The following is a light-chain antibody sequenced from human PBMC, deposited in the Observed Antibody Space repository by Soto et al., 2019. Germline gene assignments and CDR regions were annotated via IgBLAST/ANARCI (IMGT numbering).Light chain of an antibody. CDR1: KSDIGVYDF. J-gene: IGLJ1*01. Sequence: QSALTQPPSASGSPGQSVTISCTGTKSDIGVYDFVSWYQHHPGKAPRLIIYEVVQRPSGVPDRFSGSKSGNTASLTLSGLQAADEADYFCKSYAGSNTYVFGSGTKLTVL. V-gene: IGLV2-8*01. CDR3: KSYAGSNTYV. CDR2: EVV.